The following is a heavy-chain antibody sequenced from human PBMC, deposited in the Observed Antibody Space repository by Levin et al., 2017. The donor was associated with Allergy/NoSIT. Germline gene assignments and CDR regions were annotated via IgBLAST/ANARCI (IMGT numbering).Heavy chain of an antibody. CDR2: MSSSSIYI. V-gene: IGHV3-21*06. D-gene: IGHD4-23*01. CDR3: ARDKLGEGGKAQVWGDIFDI. J-gene: IGHJ3*02. Sequence: AGGSLRLSCAASGFTFRSYSMNWVRQAPGKGLEWVSSMSSSSIYIAYADSVKGRFTISRDNAKNSLYLQMNSLRAEDTAVYYCARDKLGEGGKAQVWGDIFDIWGQGTMVTVSS. CDR1: GFTFRSYS.